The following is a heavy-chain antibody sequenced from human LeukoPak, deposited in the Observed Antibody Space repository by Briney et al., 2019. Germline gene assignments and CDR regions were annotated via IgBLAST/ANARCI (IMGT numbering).Heavy chain of an antibody. CDR2: LPSHESYT. CDR3: AQEEFSHSVGFDY. Sequence: GGSLRLSCVASGFSFRSYGMHWVRQAPGKGLEWVAFLPSHESYTAYADSVKGRFTISRDNIKNTLYLQMNSLRSDDMAVYYCAQEEFSHSVGFDYWGQGTLVTVSS. CDR1: GFSFRSYG. V-gene: IGHV3-30*02. D-gene: IGHD3-10*01. J-gene: IGHJ4*02.